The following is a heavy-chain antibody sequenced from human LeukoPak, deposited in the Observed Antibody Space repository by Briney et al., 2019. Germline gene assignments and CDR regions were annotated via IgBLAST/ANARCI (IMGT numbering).Heavy chain of an antibody. J-gene: IGHJ3*02. Sequence: ASVKVSCKASGYTFTGYYIHWVRQAPGQGLEWMGWINPNSGGTDSAQKFQGRVTMTTDTSTSTAYMELRSLRSDDTAVYYCARDLGTDAFDIWGQGTMVTVSS. CDR3: ARDLGTDAFDI. V-gene: IGHV1-2*02. CDR2: INPNSGGT. D-gene: IGHD1-26*01. CDR1: GYTFTGYY.